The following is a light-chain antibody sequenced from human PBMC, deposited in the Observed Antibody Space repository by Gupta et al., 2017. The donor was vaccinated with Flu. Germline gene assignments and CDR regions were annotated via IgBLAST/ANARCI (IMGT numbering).Light chain of an antibody. Sequence: DIVLTQSPPTLSLSPGERATLSCRASQNVSSYLAWYQQKPGQAPRLLIYDASNRATGIPARFSGSGSGTDFTLTISSLEPEDFAVYYCQQRTIWPLTFGQGTKVEIK. CDR2: DAS. CDR3: QQRTIWPLT. CDR1: QNVSSY. J-gene: IGKJ1*01. V-gene: IGKV3-11*01.